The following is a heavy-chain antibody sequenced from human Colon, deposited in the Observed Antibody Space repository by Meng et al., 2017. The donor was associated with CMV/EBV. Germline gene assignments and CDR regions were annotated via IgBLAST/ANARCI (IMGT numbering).Heavy chain of an antibody. V-gene: IGHV1-2*06. D-gene: IGHD7-27*01. J-gene: IGHJ4*02. CDR1: GYTFTAYD. Sequence: CKASGYTFTAYDMHWVRQAPGQGPERMGRISPKHGATDYAQKFQGRVIMTWDTSTDTAYMDLSRLTSDDTAIYFCARDYRANWAIDSWGQGTLVTVSS. CDR2: ISPKHGAT. CDR3: ARDYRANWAIDS.